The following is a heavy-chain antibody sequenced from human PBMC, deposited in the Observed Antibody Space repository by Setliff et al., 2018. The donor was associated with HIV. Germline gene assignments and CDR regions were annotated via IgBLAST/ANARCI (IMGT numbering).Heavy chain of an antibody. J-gene: IGHJ4*02. CDR3: ATAYDYGDTGVPLDN. V-gene: IGHV3-21*01. CDR1: GFTFSSYS. Sequence: PGGSLRLSCAASGFTFSSYSMNWVRQAPGKGLEWVSSISSSSSYIYYADSVKGRFTISRDNFKRSMSLQMNSLRADDTAFYYCATAYDYGDTGVPLDNWGQGTLVTVSS. CDR2: ISSSSSYI. D-gene: IGHD4-17*01.